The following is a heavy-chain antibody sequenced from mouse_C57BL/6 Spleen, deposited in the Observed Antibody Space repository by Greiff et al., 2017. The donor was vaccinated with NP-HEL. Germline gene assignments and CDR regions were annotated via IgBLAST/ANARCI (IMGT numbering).Heavy chain of an antibody. CDR2: IDPSDSYT. Sequence: QVQLKQPGAELVKPGASVKLSCKASGYTFTSYWMQWVKQRPGQGLEWIVEIDPSDSYTNYNQKFKGKATLTVDTSSSTAYMQLSSLTSEDSAVYYCARWTAQATGYFDYWGQGTTLTVSS. V-gene: IGHV1-50*01. CDR3: ARWTAQATGYFDY. D-gene: IGHD3-2*02. CDR1: GYTFTSYW. J-gene: IGHJ2*01.